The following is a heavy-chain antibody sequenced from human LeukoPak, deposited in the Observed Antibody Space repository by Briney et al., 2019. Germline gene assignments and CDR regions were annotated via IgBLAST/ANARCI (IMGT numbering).Heavy chain of an antibody. CDR2: ISAYNGNT. D-gene: IGHD3-10*01. CDR3: ARDADKSAVWFGDTPHNFDY. J-gene: IGHJ4*02. CDR1: GYAFTSYG. Sequence: ASVKVSCKASGYAFTSYGISWVRQAPGQGLEWMGWISAYNGNTNYAQKLQGRVTMTTYTSTGTAYMELRSLRSDDTAVYYCARDADKSAVWFGDTPHNFDYWGQGTLVTVSS. V-gene: IGHV1-18*01.